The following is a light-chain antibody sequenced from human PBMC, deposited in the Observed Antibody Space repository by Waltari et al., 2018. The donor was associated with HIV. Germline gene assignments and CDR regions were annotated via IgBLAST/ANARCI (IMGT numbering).Light chain of an antibody. CDR3: QQATSFPHT. J-gene: IGKJ2*01. CDR2: AAS. Sequence: IQMTQSPSSVSVSVGGGVSINCRASQNIGRSLDWYQLRPGKAPKLLVYAASRLNDGVPARFHATGSKSNFTLDISNLQSEDFAVYVCQQATSFPHTFG. CDR1: QNIGRS. V-gene: IGKV1-12*01.